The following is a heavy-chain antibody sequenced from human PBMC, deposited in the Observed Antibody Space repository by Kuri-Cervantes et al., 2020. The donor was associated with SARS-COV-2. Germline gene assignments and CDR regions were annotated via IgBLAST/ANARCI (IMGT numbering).Heavy chain of an antibody. J-gene: IGHJ4*02. CDR3: ARVRPYYYGSGSPFDY. Sequence: ASVKVSCKASGYTFKTYGISWVRQAPGQGLEWMGWISAYNGNTNYAQKLQGRVTMTTDTSTSTAYMELRSLRSDDTAVYYCARVRPYYYGSGSPFDYWGQGTLVTVSS. D-gene: IGHD3-10*01. CDR1: GYTFKTYG. CDR2: ISAYNGNT. V-gene: IGHV1-18*01.